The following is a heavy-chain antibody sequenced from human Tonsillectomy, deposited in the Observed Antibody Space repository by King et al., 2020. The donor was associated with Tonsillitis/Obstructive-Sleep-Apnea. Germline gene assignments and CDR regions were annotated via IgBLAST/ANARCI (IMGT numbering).Heavy chain of an antibody. Sequence: QLPLQESGPGLVKPSETLSLTCTVSGGSISSSSYYWGWIRQPPGKGLEWIGSIYYSGSTYYNPSLKSRVTISVDTSKNQFSLKLSSVTAADTAVYYCARRNDYGDYYFDYWGQGTLVTVSS. CDR2: IYYSGST. V-gene: IGHV4-39*01. CDR3: ARRNDYGDYYFDY. D-gene: IGHD4-17*01. J-gene: IGHJ4*02. CDR1: GGSISSSSYY.